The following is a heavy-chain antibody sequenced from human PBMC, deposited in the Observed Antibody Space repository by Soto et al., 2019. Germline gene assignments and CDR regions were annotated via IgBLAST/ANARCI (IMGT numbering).Heavy chain of an antibody. CDR2: INPSGGNT. D-gene: IGHD3-22*01. CDR1: GYTFTSYY. Sequence: ASVKVSCKASGYTFTSYYMHWVRQAPGQGLEWMGIINPSGGNTKYSQKFQGRVTITRDTSASTAYMELSSLRSEDTAVYFCARNYDRNGYYYPYYFDYWDQGTLVTVSS. J-gene: IGHJ4*02. V-gene: IGHV1-46*03. CDR3: ARNYDRNGYYYPYYFDY.